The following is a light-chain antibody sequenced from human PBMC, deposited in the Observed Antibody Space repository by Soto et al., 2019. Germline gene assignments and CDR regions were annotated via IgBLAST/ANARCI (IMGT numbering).Light chain of an antibody. CDR1: SSNIGSNT. Sequence: QSVLTQSPSASGTPGQGVTISCSGSSSNIGSNTVGWYQQLPGTAPKLLIYSNIKRPSGVPDRFSGSKSVTSASLAIRGLQSEDEADYFCATWDGSLSAYVFGTGTKVNV. CDR3: ATWDGSLSAYV. CDR2: SNI. V-gene: IGLV1-44*01. J-gene: IGLJ1*01.